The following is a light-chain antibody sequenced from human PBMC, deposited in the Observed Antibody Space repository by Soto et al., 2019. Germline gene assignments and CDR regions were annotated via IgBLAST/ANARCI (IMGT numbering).Light chain of an antibody. Sequence: QSALTQPPSASGSPGRSVTISCTGTSSDFGGYNYVSWYQQHPGKAPKLMIYEVSKRPSGVPDRFSGSKSGNTASLTVSGLQAEDEADYYCSSYGGSSNFYVFGTGTKVTVL. V-gene: IGLV2-8*01. CDR1: SSDFGGYNY. CDR3: SSYGGSSNFYV. J-gene: IGLJ1*01. CDR2: EVS.